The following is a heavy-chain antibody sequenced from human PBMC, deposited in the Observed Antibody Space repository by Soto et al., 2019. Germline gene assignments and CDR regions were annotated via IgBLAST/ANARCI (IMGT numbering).Heavy chain of an antibody. CDR2: INANSGDT. V-gene: IGHV1-2*02. CDR3: ARGGALDGTSPPFNH. CDR1: GYTFSGHY. J-gene: IGHJ4*02. D-gene: IGHD6-19*01. Sequence: VKVSCKASGYTFSGHYMHWIRQAPGQGPEWLGWINANSGDTDRAPKFQDRLTMTRDTSISTAYMELSRLRSDDTAVYYCARGGALDGTSPPFNHWGQGTLVTVSS.